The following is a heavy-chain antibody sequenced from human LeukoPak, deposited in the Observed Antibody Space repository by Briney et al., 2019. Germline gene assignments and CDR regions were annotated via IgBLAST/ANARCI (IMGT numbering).Heavy chain of an antibody. CDR2: IYTSGST. CDR3: ARGGGTPKGNYYYYMDV. CDR1: GGSISSGSYY. J-gene: IGHJ6*03. V-gene: IGHV4-61*02. D-gene: IGHD1-7*01. Sequence: SGTLSLTCTVSGGSISSGSYYWSWIRQPAGKGLEWIGRIYTSGSTNYNPSLKSRVTISVDTSKNQFSLKLSSVTAADTAVYYCARGGGTPKGNYYYYMDVWGKGTTVTISS.